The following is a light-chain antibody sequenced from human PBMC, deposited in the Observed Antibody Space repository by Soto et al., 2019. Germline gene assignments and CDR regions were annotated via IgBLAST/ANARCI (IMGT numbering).Light chain of an antibody. CDR2: GAS. CDR3: QQYGSSGT. CDR1: QSVSNNY. V-gene: IGKV3-20*01. Sequence: EIVLTQSPGTLSLSPGERATLSCRASQSVSNNYLAWYQQKPGQAPRLLIYGASNRATGIPDRFSGSGSGTDFTLTISRLEPEDFAVYYCQQYGSSGTFGQATKLDI. J-gene: IGKJ1*01.